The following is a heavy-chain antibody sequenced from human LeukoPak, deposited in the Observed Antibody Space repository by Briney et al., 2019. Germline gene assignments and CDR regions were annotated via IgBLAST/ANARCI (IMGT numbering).Heavy chain of an antibody. J-gene: IGHJ5*02. CDR1: GGSFSGYY. V-gene: IGHV4-34*01. D-gene: IGHD1-26*01. CDR2: INHSGST. CDR3: ARVGVVGATHWFDP. Sequence: SETLSLNCAVYGGSFSGYYWSWIRQPPGKGLEWIGEINHSGSTNYNPSLKSRITISVDTSKNQFSLKLSSVTAADTAVYYCARVGVVGATHWFDPWGQGTLVTVSS.